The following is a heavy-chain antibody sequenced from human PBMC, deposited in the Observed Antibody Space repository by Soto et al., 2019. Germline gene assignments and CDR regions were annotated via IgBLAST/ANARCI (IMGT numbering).Heavy chain of an antibody. CDR3: ARDLGGYSNYRVRYGMDV. V-gene: IGHV3-21*01. CDR1: GFTFSSYS. J-gene: IGHJ6*02. D-gene: IGHD4-4*01. CDR2: ISSIRSNK. Sequence: GSLRLSCAASGFTFSSYSMNWVRQAPGKGLEWVSSISSIRSNKYYADSVKGRFTISRDNAKNTLYLQMNSLRAEDTAVYYCARDLGGYSNYRVRYGMDVWGQGTTVTVSS.